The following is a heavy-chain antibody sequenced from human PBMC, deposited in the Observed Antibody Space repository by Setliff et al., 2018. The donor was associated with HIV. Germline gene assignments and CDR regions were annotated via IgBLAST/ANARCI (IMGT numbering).Heavy chain of an antibody. V-gene: IGHV3-30*04. D-gene: IGHD6-13*01. CDR3: ARSSSWSGDNWFDP. Sequence: GESLKISCAASGFTFSSYAMHWVRQAPGKGLEWVAVISYDGSNKYYADSVKGRFTISRDNSKNTLYLQMNSLRAEDTAVYYCARSSSWSGDNWFDPWGQGTLVTVSS. J-gene: IGHJ5*02. CDR1: GFTFSSYA. CDR2: ISYDGSNK.